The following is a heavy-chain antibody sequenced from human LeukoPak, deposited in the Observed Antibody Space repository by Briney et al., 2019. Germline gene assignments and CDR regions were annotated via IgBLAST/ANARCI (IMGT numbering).Heavy chain of an antibody. CDR2: IIPIFGTA. CDR1: GYTFTSYG. CDR3: ARSSTHDILTGYQSDAFAI. V-gene: IGHV1-69*05. D-gene: IGHD3-9*01. Sequence: GASVKVSCKASGYTFTSYGISWVRQAPGQGLEWMGGIIPIFGTANYAQKFQGRVTITTDESTSTAYMELSSLRSDDTAVYYCARSSTHDILTGYQSDAFAIWGQGTMVTVSS. J-gene: IGHJ3*02.